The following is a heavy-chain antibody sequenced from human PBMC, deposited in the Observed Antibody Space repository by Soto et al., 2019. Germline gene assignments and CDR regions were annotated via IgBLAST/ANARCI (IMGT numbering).Heavy chain of an antibody. J-gene: IGHJ4*02. CDR2: IFYSGIT. CDR1: GGSISIGNYY. Sequence: SETLSLTCTVSGGSISIGNYYWGWIRQSPGKGLEWIGSIFYSGITYYTPSLKSRVTISVDTSKNQFSLRLSSVTAADTAVYYCTKTRISSSSDYWGQGTLVTVSS. V-gene: IGHV4-39*03. D-gene: IGHD6-13*01. CDR3: TKTRISSSSDY.